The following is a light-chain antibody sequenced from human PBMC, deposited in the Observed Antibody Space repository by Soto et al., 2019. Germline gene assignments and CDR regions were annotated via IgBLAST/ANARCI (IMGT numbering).Light chain of an antibody. CDR3: XXRSTWPLT. Sequence: EIVLTQSPATLSLSPGERATLSCRASQSIXXXVAWYQQNPGQAPRLLICDASNRAXGIPARFSGSGSGTDXXXXXXXXXXXXFAVYYCXXRSTWPLTFGGGTKVEIK. J-gene: IGKJ4*01. CDR1: QSIXXX. CDR2: DAS. V-gene: IGKV3-11*01.